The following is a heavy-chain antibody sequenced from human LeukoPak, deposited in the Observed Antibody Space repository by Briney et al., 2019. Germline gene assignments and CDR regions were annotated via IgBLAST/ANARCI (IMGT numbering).Heavy chain of an antibody. CDR1: GFTFDDYA. V-gene: IGHV3-9*01. D-gene: IGHD6-25*01. J-gene: IGHJ4*02. CDR2: ISWNSGSI. Sequence: PGGSLRLSCAASGFTFDDYAMHWVRQAPGKGLEWVSGISWNSGSIGYADSVKGRFTISRDNAKNSLYLQMNSLRAEDTALYYCAKDRWQRDDYFDYWGQGTLVTVSS. CDR3: AKDRWQRDDYFDY.